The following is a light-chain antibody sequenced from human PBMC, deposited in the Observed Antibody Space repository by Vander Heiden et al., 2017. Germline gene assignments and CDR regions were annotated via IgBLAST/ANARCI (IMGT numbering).Light chain of an antibody. Sequence: QSVLTQPPSASGTPGQRVNISCSGRSSNIGSNTVNWYQQLPGTAPKLLIHSNNQRPSGVPDRFSGSKSGSSASLAISGLQSEDEADYYCAAWDDSLNGLVVFGGGTKLTVV. CDR3: AAWDDSLNGLVV. J-gene: IGLJ2*01. CDR1: SSNIGSNT. V-gene: IGLV1-44*01. CDR2: SNN.